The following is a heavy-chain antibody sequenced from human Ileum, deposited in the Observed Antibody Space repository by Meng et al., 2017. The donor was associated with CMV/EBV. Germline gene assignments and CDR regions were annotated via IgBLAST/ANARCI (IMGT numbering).Heavy chain of an antibody. Sequence: LTCAVSGGSISSSNQWSWVRQPPGKGLEWIGEIYHTGSTNYNPSLKSRVTMSVDKSKNQFSLRLSSVTAADTAVYYCARCGGWRFDPWGQGTLVTVSS. V-gene: IGHV4-4*02. D-gene: IGHD3-16*01. CDR3: ARCGGWRFDP. CDR1: GGSISSSNQ. CDR2: IYHTGST. J-gene: IGHJ5*02.